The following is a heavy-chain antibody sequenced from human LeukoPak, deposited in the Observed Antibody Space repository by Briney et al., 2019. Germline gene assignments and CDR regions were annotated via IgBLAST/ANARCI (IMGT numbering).Heavy chain of an antibody. V-gene: IGHV1-24*01. CDR3: ATSIVGATIGWFDP. Sequence: ASVKVSCKVSGYTLTELSMHWVRQAPGKGLEWIGGFDPEDGETIYAQKFQGRVTMTEDTSTDTAYMELSSLRSEDTAVYYCATSIVGATIGWFDPWGQGTLVTVSS. D-gene: IGHD1-26*01. CDR2: FDPEDGET. CDR1: GYTLTELS. J-gene: IGHJ5*02.